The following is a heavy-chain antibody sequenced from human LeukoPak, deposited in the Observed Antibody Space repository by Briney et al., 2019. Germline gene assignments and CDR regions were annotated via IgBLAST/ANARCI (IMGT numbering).Heavy chain of an antibody. CDR3: AKSEVETAMVGDY. V-gene: IGHV3-23*01. J-gene: IGHJ4*02. D-gene: IGHD5-18*01. Sequence: GGSLRLSCAASGFTFASYAMSWVRQAPGKGLEWVSVITASGFSTYYADSVKGRFTISRDNSKNTLFLQVNSPRAVDTAVYYCAKSEVETAMVGDYWGQGTLVTVSS. CDR2: ITASGFST. CDR1: GFTFASYA.